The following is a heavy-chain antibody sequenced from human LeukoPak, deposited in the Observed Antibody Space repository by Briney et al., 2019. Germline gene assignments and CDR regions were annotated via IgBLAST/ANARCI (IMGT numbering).Heavy chain of an antibody. CDR2: IYYSGST. V-gene: IGHV4-31*03. J-gene: IGHJ4*02. D-gene: IGHD5-24*01. CDR1: GGSISSGGYY. Sequence: SETLSLTCTVSGGSISSGGYYWSWIRQHPGKGLEWIGYIYYSGSTYYNPSLKSRVTISVDTSKNQFSLKLSSVTAADTAVYYCARDGARDGYNPFDYWGQGTLVTVSS. CDR3: ARDGARDGYNPFDY.